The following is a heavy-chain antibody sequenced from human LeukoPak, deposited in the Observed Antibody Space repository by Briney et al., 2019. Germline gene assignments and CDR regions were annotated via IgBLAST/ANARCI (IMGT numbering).Heavy chain of an antibody. J-gene: IGHJ4*02. D-gene: IGHD2-2*02. CDR3: ARHEGRNRGNMVIVPAAIIN. CDR2: IYYSGST. Sequence: SETLSLTCTVSGGSISSSSYYWGWIRQPPGKGLEWIGSIYYSGSTYYNSSLKSRVTISVDTSKNQFSLKLTSVTAADTAVYYCARHEGRNRGNMVIVPAAIINWGQGTLVTVSS. V-gene: IGHV4-39*01. CDR1: GGSISSSSYY.